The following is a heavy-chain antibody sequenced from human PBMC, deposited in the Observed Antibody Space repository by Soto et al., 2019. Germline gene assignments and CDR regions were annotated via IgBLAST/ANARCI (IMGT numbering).Heavy chain of an antibody. V-gene: IGHV1-18*01. CDR1: GYSFTTYG. CDR2: ISGYNGNT. CDR3: AREGPAPYYYYGMDV. J-gene: IGHJ6*02. Sequence: QVQLVQSRSEVKKPGASVKVSCKTSGYSFTTYGISWVRQAPGQGLEWMGWISGYNGNTNYAQNLQGRVTMTTDTSTSPAYMELRSLRSDDTAVYYCAREGPAPYYYYGMDVWGQGSTVTVSS.